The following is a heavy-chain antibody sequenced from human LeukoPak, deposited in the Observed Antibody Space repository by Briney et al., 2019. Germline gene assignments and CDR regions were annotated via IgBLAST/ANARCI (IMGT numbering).Heavy chain of an antibody. V-gene: IGHV4-30-4*01. J-gene: IGHJ3*02. CDR3: ARGHSGDYAGRWLYAFDI. D-gene: IGHD4-17*01. CDR1: GGSISSGDYY. Sequence: PSQTLSLTCTVSGGSISSGDYYWSWIRQPPGKGLEWIGYIYYSGSTYYNPSLKSRVTISVDTSKNQFSLKLSSVTAADTAVYYCARGHSGDYAGRWLYAFDIWGQGTMVTVSS. CDR2: IYYSGST.